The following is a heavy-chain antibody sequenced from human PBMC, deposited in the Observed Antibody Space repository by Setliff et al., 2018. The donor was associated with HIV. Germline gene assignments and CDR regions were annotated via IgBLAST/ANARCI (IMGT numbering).Heavy chain of an antibody. CDR3: ARERSLITNRRYFDS. Sequence: SETLSLTCTVSGGPISSYYWSWIRQPPGKGLEWIGEINHSGSTNYNPSLKSRVTISVDTSKNQFSLKVSSVTAADTAVYYCARERSLITNRRYFDSWGQGTLVTVSS. CDR1: GGPISSYY. V-gene: IGHV4-34*01. D-gene: IGHD1-1*01. J-gene: IGHJ4*02. CDR2: INHSGST.